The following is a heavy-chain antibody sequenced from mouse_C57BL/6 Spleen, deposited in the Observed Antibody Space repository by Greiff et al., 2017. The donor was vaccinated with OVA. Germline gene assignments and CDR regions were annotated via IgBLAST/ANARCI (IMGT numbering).Heavy chain of an antibody. J-gene: IGHJ2*01. CDR1: GFTFTDYY. CDR3: ARYFYYGSSLDY. D-gene: IGHD1-1*01. Sequence: EVKLLESGGGLVQPGGSLSLSCAASGFTFTDYYMSWVRQPPGKALEWLGFIRNKANGYTTEYSASVKGRFTISRDNSQSILYLQMNALRAEDSATYYCARYFYYGSSLDYWGQGTTLTVSS. CDR2: IRNKANGYTT. V-gene: IGHV7-3*01.